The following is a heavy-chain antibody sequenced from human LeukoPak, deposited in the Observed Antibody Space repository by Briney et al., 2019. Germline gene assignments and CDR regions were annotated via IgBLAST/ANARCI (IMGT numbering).Heavy chain of an antibody. CDR1: GYTFSSYG. J-gene: IGHJ3*02. CDR2: ISAYGGNT. V-gene: IGHV1-18*04. D-gene: IGHD2-2*01. CDR3: AGGADCSSTSCYGPEWAFDI. Sequence: GSVKLSCKASGYTFSSYGISWVRQAPGQGLEWMGWISAYGGNTNYAQTLQGRVTITTDTSTNTAYMELRSLRSADTAVYYCAGGADCSSTSCYGPEWAFDIWRQGTMVTVSS.